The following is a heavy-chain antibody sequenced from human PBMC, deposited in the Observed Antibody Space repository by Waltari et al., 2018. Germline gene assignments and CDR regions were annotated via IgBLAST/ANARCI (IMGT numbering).Heavy chain of an antibody. V-gene: IGHV1-8*02. J-gene: IGHJ4*02. CDR2: MNPNSGNT. D-gene: IGHD6-13*01. Sequence: QVQLVQSGAVEKKPGASVKVSCTASGYPFTCHDIHWVRPATGQGLEWMGWMNPNSGNTGYAQKFQGRVTMTRNTSISTAYMELSSLRSEDTAVYYCARGGAAAGLWGQGTLVTVSS. CDR3: ARGGAAAGL. CDR1: GYPFTCHD.